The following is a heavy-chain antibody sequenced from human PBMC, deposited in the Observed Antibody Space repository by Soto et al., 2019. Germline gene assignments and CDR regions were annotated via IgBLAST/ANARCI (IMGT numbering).Heavy chain of an antibody. CDR1: GFTFNSYA. Sequence: VGSLRLSCAASGFTFNSYAMSWVRQAPGKGLEWVSTIIGSGGSTYYADSVKGRFSVSRDNSKNTLYLQMNSLRADDTAVYYCAKDRNYYDSSGYDYWGQGTLVTVSS. D-gene: IGHD3-22*01. CDR3: AKDRNYYDSSGYDY. V-gene: IGHV3-23*01. J-gene: IGHJ4*02. CDR2: IIGSGGST.